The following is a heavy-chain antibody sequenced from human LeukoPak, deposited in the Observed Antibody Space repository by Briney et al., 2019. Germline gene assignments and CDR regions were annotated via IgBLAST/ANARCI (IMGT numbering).Heavy chain of an antibody. CDR1: GFTFSSYS. CDR2: ISSSGSTI. J-gene: IGHJ6*03. Sequence: PGGSLRLSCAASGFTFSSYSMNWVRQAPGKGLEWVSYISSSGSTIYYADSVKGRFTISRDNAKNSLYLQMNSLRAEDTAVYYCARDIVVVVALMDVWGKGTTVTVSS. V-gene: IGHV3-48*04. CDR3: ARDIVVVVALMDV. D-gene: IGHD2-15*01.